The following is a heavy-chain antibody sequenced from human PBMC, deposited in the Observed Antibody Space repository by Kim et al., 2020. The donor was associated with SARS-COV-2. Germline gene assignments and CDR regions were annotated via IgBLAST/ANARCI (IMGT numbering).Heavy chain of an antibody. Sequence: NPSLKSRVTMSIDPSKNQFSLKLSSVTAADTAVYYCARLGRGSYYNFDYWGQGTLVTVSS. V-gene: IGHV4-39*01. J-gene: IGHJ4*02. CDR3: ARLGRGSYYNFDY. D-gene: IGHD1-26*01.